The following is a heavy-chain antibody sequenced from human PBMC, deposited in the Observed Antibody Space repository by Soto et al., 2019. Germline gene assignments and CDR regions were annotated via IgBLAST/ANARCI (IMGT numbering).Heavy chain of an antibody. D-gene: IGHD4-17*01. CDR2: IYYSGST. Sequence: SETLSLTCIVSGGSVSSGSYYWSWIRQPPGKGLEWIGYIYYSGSTNYNPSLKRRVTISVDTSKNQFSLKLSSVTAADTAVYYCAREGYGDYGYYGIDVWGQGTTVTVSS. V-gene: IGHV4-61*01. CDR3: AREGYGDYGYYGIDV. J-gene: IGHJ6*02. CDR1: GGSVSSGSYY.